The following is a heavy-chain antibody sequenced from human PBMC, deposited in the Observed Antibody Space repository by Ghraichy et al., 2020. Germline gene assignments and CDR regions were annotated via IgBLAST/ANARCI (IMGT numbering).Heavy chain of an antibody. D-gene: IGHD1-26*01. Sequence: LSLTCAASGFTFSRFSMYWVRQAPGKGLEYVSALSSNGDSPYYADSWKGRFTIPRDNSKDTRYLQMGSLRAEDMAVYYGARVGGTGYLDYWGQGTQVTVSS. J-gene: IGHJ4*02. V-gene: IGHV3-64*02. CDR1: GFTFSRFS. CDR2: LSSNGDSP. CDR3: ARVGGTGYLDY.